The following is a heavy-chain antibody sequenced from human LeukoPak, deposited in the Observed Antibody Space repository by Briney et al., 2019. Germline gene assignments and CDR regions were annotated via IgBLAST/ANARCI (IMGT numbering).Heavy chain of an antibody. J-gene: IGHJ4*02. CDR3: AKDIASSGYYYATLDY. D-gene: IGHD3-22*01. CDR2: ISGSGGST. Sequence: GGSLLLSCAASGFTFSSYAMSWVRQAPGKGLEWVSAISGSGGSTYYADSVKGRFTISRDNSKNTLYLQMNSLRAEDTAVYYCAKDIASSGYYYATLDYWGQGTLVTVSS. CDR1: GFTFSSYA. V-gene: IGHV3-23*01.